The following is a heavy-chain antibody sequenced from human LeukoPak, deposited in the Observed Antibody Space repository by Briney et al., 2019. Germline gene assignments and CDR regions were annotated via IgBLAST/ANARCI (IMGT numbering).Heavy chain of an antibody. J-gene: IGHJ4*02. D-gene: IGHD3-10*02. CDR3: ARIQLFHGDFDY. CDR1: GFTFSSYS. V-gene: IGHV3-7*03. Sequence: GGSLRLFCAASGFTFSSYSMNWVRQAPGKGLEWVASIKDGGSVKYYVDSVKGRFTISRDNAKNSLHLQMDSLRAEDTAVYYCARIQLFHGDFDYWGQGPPVTVSS. CDR2: IKDGGSVK.